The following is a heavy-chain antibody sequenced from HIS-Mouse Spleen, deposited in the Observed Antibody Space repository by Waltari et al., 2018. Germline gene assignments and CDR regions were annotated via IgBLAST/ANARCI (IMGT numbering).Heavy chain of an antibody. CDR1: GGSISSSSYY. J-gene: IGHJ2*01. CDR3: AREIPYSSSWYDWYFDL. Sequence: QLQLQESGPGLVKPSETLSLTCTVSGGSISSSSYYWGWIRQPPGKGLEWIGSIYYRVGTYYNPALKSRVTISVDTSKNQFSLKRSSVTAADTAVYYCAREIPYSSSWYDWYFDLWGRGTLVTVSS. V-gene: IGHV4-39*07. CDR2: IYYRVGT. D-gene: IGHD6-13*01.